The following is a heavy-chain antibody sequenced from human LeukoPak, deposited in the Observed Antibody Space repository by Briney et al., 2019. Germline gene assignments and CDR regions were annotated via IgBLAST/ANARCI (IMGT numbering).Heavy chain of an antibody. Sequence: SETLSLTCAVYGGSFSGYYWSWIRQPPGKGLEWIGEINHSGGTNYNPSLKSRVTISVDTSKNQFSLKLSSVTAADTAVYYCARLPTYYHDSSGYSANDYWGQGTLVTVSS. V-gene: IGHV4-34*01. CDR2: INHSGGT. CDR3: ARLPTYYHDSSGYSANDY. D-gene: IGHD3-22*01. CDR1: GGSFSGYY. J-gene: IGHJ4*02.